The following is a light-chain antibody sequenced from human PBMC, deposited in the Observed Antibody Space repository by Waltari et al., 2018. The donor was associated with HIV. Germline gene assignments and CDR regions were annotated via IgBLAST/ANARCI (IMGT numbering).Light chain of an antibody. J-gene: IGLJ2*01. CDR2: EVT. CDR1: NSDIGTYNY. V-gene: IGLV2-14*03. CDR3: SSYASTRSLI. Sequence: QSALTQPASVSGSPGQSITISCTGTNSDIGTYNYVSWYQQHPGTAPKLIIYEVTNRPSVVSTRFSGSKSGNTASLIISGLQAEDEADYFCSSYASTRSLIFGGGTELTVL.